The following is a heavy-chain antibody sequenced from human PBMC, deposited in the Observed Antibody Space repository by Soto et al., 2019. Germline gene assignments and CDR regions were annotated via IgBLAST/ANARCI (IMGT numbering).Heavy chain of an antibody. Sequence: QVHLQESGPGLVRPSGTLSLTCAVSGASIISTTSHNWWSWVRQPPGKGLEWIGEIYHSGSTNYNPSLKSRVTMSVDKSTNQCSLRLTSGTAADTAVYYCARMVGATLVDFWGQGTLVTVSS. D-gene: IGHD1-26*01. V-gene: IGHV4-4*02. CDR3: ARMVGATLVDF. J-gene: IGHJ4*02. CDR2: IYHSGST. CDR1: GASIISTTSHNW.